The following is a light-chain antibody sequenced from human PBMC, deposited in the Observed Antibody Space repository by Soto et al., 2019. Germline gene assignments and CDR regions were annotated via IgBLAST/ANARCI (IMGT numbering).Light chain of an antibody. CDR1: QNLLISEGFNY. Sequence: MVMTHPPFSLPVTPGERASISCRSIQNLLISEGFNYLDWYLQKPGQSPQLLIFLGSYRASGVPDRFSGSGSGTDFALRISRVEAEDVGVYYCMQAIQTRTFGPGTKVEIK. V-gene: IGKV2-28*01. J-gene: IGKJ1*01. CDR3: MQAIQTRT. CDR2: LGS.